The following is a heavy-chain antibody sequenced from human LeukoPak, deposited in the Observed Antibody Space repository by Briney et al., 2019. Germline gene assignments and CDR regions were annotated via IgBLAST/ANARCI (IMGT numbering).Heavy chain of an antibody. D-gene: IGHD2-2*01. V-gene: IGHV3-48*01. CDR3: ARYQLLYYYYGMDV. Sequence: GGSLRLSCAASGFTFSSYSMNWVRQAPGKGLEWVSYISSSSTIYYADSVKGRFTISRDNSKNTLYLQMNSLRAEDTAVYYCARYQLLYYYYGMDVWGQGTTVTVSS. CDR2: ISSSSTI. CDR1: GFTFSSYS. J-gene: IGHJ6*02.